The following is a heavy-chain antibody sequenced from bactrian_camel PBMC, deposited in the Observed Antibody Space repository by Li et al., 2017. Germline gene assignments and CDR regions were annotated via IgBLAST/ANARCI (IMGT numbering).Heavy chain of an antibody. CDR3: AATPGLVAGLRDAEWNY. V-gene: IGHV3S10*01. D-gene: IGHD7*01. CDR2: IDDDGDT. J-gene: IGHJ4*01. CDR1: GSSYYSTS. Sequence: DVQLVESGGGSVQAGDSLRLSCQASGSSYYSTSMGWFRQAPGKKREGVARIDDDGDTEYAVSVKDRFTISKDNARQIQYLQMDNLKPEDTAIYYCAATPGLVAGLRDAEWNYWGQGTQVTVS.